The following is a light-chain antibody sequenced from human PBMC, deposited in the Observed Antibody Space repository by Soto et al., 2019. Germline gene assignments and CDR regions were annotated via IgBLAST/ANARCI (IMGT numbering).Light chain of an antibody. J-gene: IGLJ2*01. V-gene: IGLV2-14*01. CDR2: DVS. CDR1: SSDDGGYNY. Sequence: QAALTQPASLSGSPGQSITISCTGTSSDDGGYNYVSWYQQHPAKAPKLKIYDVSTRPSGISNRFSGAKSGNTASLTISVLQAEDEADYYCSSYTSSSTVIFGGGTKLPVL. CDR3: SSYTSSSTVI.